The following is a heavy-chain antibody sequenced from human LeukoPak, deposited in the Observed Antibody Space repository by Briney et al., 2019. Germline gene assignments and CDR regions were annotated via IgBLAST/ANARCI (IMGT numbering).Heavy chain of an antibody. J-gene: IGHJ4*02. CDR2: IYYSGST. V-gene: IGHV4-59*11. Sequence: SETLSLTCTVSGGSISSHYWSWIRQPPGKGLEWIGYIYYSGSTNYNPALKSRVTISVDTSKNQFSLKLSSVTAADTAVYYCARDLWDSSGKPSDYWGQGTLVTVSS. CDR1: GGSISSHY. CDR3: ARDLWDSSGKPSDY. D-gene: IGHD3-22*01.